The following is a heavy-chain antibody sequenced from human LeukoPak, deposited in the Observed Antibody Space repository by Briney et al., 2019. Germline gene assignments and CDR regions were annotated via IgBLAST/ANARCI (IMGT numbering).Heavy chain of an antibody. V-gene: IGHV5-51*01. CDR3: AAMNSGSYRGYFDY. Sequence: HGESLKISCKGSGYSFTTYWIGWVRQMPGKGLEWTGIIYPGDSDIRYSPSFQGQVTISADKSISTAYLQWSSLKASDTAMYYCAAMNSGSYRGYFDYWGQGTLVTVSS. CDR1: GYSFTTYW. D-gene: IGHD1-26*01. J-gene: IGHJ4*02. CDR2: IYPGDSDI.